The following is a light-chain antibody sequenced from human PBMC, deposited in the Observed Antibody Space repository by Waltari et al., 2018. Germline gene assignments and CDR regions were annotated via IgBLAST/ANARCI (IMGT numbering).Light chain of an antibody. Sequence: EIVLTQSPGTLSLSPGERATLSCWTSQSVGTSLAWYQQKPGQAPRLLIYGASTRATAIPDRFSGTGSGTDFTLTISRLEPEDFALFYCQQYDTSPLTFGGGTKVEI. V-gene: IGKV3-20*01. J-gene: IGKJ4*01. CDR3: QQYDTSPLT. CDR1: QSVGTS. CDR2: GAS.